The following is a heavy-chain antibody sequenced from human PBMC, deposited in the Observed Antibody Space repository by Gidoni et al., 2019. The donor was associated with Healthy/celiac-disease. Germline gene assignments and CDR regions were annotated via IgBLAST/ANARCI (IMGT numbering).Heavy chain of an antibody. J-gene: IGHJ4*02. CDR3: AGLGSYLY. CDR2: INHSGSN. CDR1: GGSFSGYY. Sequence: QVQLQQWGAGLLKPSETLSLTCAVYGGSFSGYYWSWIRQPPGKGPEWIGEINHSGSNNYNPSLESRVTISLDTSKNQFSLKLGSVTAADTAVYYCAGLGSYLYWGQGTLVTVSS. V-gene: IGHV4-34*01. D-gene: IGHD3-10*01.